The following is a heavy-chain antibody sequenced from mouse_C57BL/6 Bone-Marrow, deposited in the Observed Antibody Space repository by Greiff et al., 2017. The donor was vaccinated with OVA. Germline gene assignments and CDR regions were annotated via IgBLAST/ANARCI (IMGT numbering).Heavy chain of an antibody. CDR2: IDPAKENT. J-gene: IGHJ4*01. CDR3: ARGNFGSSFYAMDY. CDR1: GFNIKNTY. Sequence: VQLQQSVAELVRPGASVKLSCTASGFNIKNTYMHWVKQRPEQGLEWIGRIDPAKENTKEDPKFQGKATMTADTSSNTAYLQLSSLSSEDTAVYCCARGNFGSSFYAMDYWGQGTSVTVSS. V-gene: IGHV14-3*01. D-gene: IGHD1-1*01.